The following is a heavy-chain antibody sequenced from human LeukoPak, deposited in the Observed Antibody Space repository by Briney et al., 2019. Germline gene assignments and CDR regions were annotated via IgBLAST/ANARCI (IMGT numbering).Heavy chain of an antibody. V-gene: IGHV3-53*01. D-gene: IGHD3-16*01. CDR3: TGGHNEFYFEN. CDR2: IYSSGVP. J-gene: IGHJ4*02. CDR1: GFSVSSNC. Sequence: PGGSLRLSCAVSGFSVSSNCVNWVRQAPGKGFERVSMIYSSGVPDYADSVKGRFSISRDSSKNTVVLQMNSLRAEDTALYHCTGGHNEFYFENWGRGTLVTVSS.